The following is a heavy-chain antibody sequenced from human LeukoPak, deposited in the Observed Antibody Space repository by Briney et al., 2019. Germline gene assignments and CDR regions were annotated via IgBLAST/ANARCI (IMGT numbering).Heavy chain of an antibody. V-gene: IGHV5-10-1*01. CDR3: ATLKPYDYVWGSYPPGAFDI. Sequence: NSGESLKISCKGSGYSFNTYWIGWVRQMPGKGLEWMGRIDPSDSYTNYSPSFQGHVTISADKSISTAYLQWSSLKASDTAMYYCATLKPYDYVWGSYPPGAFDIWGQGTMVTVSS. D-gene: IGHD3-16*02. CDR1: GYSFNTYW. CDR2: IDPSDSYT. J-gene: IGHJ3*02.